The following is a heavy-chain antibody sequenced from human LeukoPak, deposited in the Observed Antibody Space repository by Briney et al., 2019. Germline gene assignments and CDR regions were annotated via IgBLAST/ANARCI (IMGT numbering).Heavy chain of an antibody. CDR1: GVSISSYY. Sequence: SETLSLTCTASGVSISSYYRSWIRQPAGKGLEWIGRIHTSGSTNYNPSLKSRVTMSGDMSKDQFSLKLSSLTAADTAVYYCATWSSGYSSGWYRYYYYMDVWGKGTTVTISS. V-gene: IGHV4-4*07. CDR2: IHTSGST. D-gene: IGHD6-19*01. CDR3: ATWSSGYSSGWYRYYYYMDV. J-gene: IGHJ6*03.